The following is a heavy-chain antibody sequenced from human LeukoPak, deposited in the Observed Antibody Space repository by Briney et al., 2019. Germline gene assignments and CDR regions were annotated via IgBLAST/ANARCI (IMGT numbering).Heavy chain of an antibody. Sequence: SETLSLTCTVSGGSISSYYWNWIRQPPGKGLEWIGFIYYSGTTNYNPSLKSRVTISVDTSKNQFSLKLSSVTAADTAVYYCARYVTSPLYYYYYYMDVWGKGTTVTISS. J-gene: IGHJ6*03. V-gene: IGHV4-59*12. D-gene: IGHD2-21*02. CDR3: ARYVTSPLYYYYYYMDV. CDR2: IYYSGTT. CDR1: GGSISSYY.